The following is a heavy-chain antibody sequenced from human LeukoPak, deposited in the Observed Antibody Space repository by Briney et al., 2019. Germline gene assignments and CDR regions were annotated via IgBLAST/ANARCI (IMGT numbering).Heavy chain of an antibody. D-gene: IGHD1-26*01. Sequence: GGSLRLFCAASGFTFSSNWMHWVRQAPGKGLVWVSRINEDGSTANYADSAKGRSTIFRDNAKNTLYLQMNSLRAEDTAVYYCVRDLGGRSGHWGQGTLVTVSS. V-gene: IGHV3-74*01. CDR1: GFTFSSNW. CDR2: INEDGSTA. CDR3: VRDLGGRSGH. J-gene: IGHJ4*02.